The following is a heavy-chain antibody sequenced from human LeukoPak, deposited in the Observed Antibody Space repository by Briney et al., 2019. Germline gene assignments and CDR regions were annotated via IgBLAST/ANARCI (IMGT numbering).Heavy chain of an antibody. J-gene: IGHJ4*02. D-gene: IGHD3-22*01. V-gene: IGHV3-23*01. CDR3: AKRPGWGYYDSSGHYFDY. CDR2: ISGSGGST. CDR1: GFTFSSYG. Sequence: GGSLRLSCAASGFTFSSYGMSWVRQAPGKGLEWVSAISGSGGSTYYADSVKGRFTISRDNSKNTLHLQMNSLRAEDTAVYYCAKRPGWGYYDSSGHYFDYWGQGTLVTVSS.